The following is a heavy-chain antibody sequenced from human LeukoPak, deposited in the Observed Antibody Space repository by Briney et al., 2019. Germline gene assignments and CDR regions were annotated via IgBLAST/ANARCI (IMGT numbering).Heavy chain of an antibody. CDR3: ARLEEGGLRYVDY. CDR2: ISTSTSYT. CDR1: GFTFSDYY. J-gene: IGHJ4*02. V-gene: IGHV3-11*06. Sequence: PGGSLRLSCTASGFTFSDYYMTWIRQAPGKGLEWVSYISTSTSYTNYADSVKGRFSISRDNAKNSLYLQMNSLSAEDTAVYYCARLEEGGLRYVDYWGQGTLVTVSS. D-gene: IGHD5-12*01.